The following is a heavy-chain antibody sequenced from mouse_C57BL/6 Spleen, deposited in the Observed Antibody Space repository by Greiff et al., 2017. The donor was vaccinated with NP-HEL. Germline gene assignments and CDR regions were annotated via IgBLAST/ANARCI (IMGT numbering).Heavy chain of an antibody. J-gene: IGHJ1*03. Sequence: DVQLVESGGGLVKPGGSLKLSCAASGFTFSDYGMHWVRQAPEKGLEWVAYISSGSSTIYYADTVKGRFTISRDNAKNTLFLQMTSLRSEDTAMYYCARDYGWYFDVWGTGTTVTVSS. V-gene: IGHV5-17*01. D-gene: IGHD2-4*01. CDR1: GFTFSDYG. CDR3: ARDYGWYFDV. CDR2: ISSGSSTI.